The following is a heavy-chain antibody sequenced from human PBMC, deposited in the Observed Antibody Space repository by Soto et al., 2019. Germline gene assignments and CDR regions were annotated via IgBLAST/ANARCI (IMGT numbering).Heavy chain of an antibody. CDR2: IRSKAYGGTA. Sequence: GGSLRLSCTASGFTFGDYAMSWFRQAPGKGLEWVGFIRSKAYGGTAEYAASVKGRFTISRDDSKSIAYLQMNSLKTEDTAVYYCILYDFWSGTEFYYMDVWGKGTTVTVSS. V-gene: IGHV3-49*03. CDR3: ILYDFWSGTEFYYMDV. J-gene: IGHJ6*03. CDR1: GFTFGDYA. D-gene: IGHD3-3*01.